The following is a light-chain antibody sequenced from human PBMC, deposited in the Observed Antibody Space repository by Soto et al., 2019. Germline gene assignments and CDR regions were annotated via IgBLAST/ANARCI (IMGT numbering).Light chain of an antibody. V-gene: IGKV3-20*01. CDR3: LQYGGSPLT. Sequence: EIVLTQPPGTLSLSPGERATLSCRASQSISSGYLAWYQQKAGQAPRLLIYRTSSRATGIPDRFSGGGSATDFTLTISTLEQDDFAVYYCLQYGGSPLTFGVGTKVEIK. CDR2: RTS. J-gene: IGKJ4*01. CDR1: QSISSGY.